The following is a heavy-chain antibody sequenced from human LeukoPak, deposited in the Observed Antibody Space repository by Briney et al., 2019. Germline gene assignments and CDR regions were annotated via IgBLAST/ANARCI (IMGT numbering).Heavy chain of an antibody. CDR2: ISYDGSNK. D-gene: IGHD1-26*01. CDR3: AKDQGSGATGFDY. V-gene: IGHV3-30*18. CDR1: GFTFSSYG. J-gene: IGHJ4*02. Sequence: GGSLRLSCAASGFTFSSYGMHWGRRGPGKGLEGGAVISYDGSNKYYADSVKGRFTISRDNSKNTLYLQMNSLRAEDTAVYYCAKDQGSGATGFDYWGQGPLVTVPS.